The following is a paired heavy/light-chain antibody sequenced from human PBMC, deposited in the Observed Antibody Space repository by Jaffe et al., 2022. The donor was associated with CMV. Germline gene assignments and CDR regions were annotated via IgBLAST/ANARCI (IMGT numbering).Heavy chain of an antibody. CDR3: AKELMVYAMDYWYFDL. CDR2: ISGSGGST. V-gene: IGHV3-23*04. D-gene: IGHD2-8*01. J-gene: IGHJ2*01. Sequence: EVQLVESGGGLVQPGGSLRLSCAASGFTFSSYAMSWVRQAPGKGLEWVSAISGSGGSTYYADSVKGRFTISRDNSKNTLYLQMNSLRAEDTAVYYCAKELMVYAMDYWYFDLWGRGTLVTVSS. CDR1: GFTFSSYA.
Light chain of an antibody. CDR2: LGS. V-gene: IGKV2-28*01. Sequence: DIVMTQSPLSLPVTPGEPASISCRSSQSLLHSNGYNYLDWYLQKPGKSPQLLIYLGSNRASGVPDRFSGSGSGTDFTLKISRVEAEDVGVYYCMQALQTRTFGQGTKVEIK. CDR3: MQALQTRT. J-gene: IGKJ1*01. CDR1: QSLLHSNGYNY.